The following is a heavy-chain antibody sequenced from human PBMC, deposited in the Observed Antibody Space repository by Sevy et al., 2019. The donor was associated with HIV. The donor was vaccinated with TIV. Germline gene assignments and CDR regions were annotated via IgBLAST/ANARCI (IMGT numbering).Heavy chain of an antibody. CDR1: GFTFSDYD. D-gene: IGHD2-21*02. CDR3: ARLFSCGGDCYYLDY. V-gene: IGHV3-30*04. Sequence: GGSLRLSCAASGFTFSDYDMHWVRQAPGKGLEWVAVMSHDGNYKNHADSVKVRFTISRDNFKKTLYRQMNSLRVEETAVYFCARLFSCGGDCYYLDYWGQGAPVTVSS. CDR2: MSHDGNYK. J-gene: IGHJ4*02.